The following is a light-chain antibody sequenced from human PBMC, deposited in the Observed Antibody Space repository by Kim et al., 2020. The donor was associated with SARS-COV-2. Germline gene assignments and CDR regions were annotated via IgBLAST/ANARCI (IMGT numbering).Light chain of an antibody. Sequence: ELTQPPSASETPGQRVTISCFGGSSNIGSNSVNWYHQFPGTAPKLLIYNNNERPSGVPDRFSGSKSGTSASLAISGLLADDEADYYCAAWDDSLNGWVFGGGTQLTVL. V-gene: IGLV1-44*01. J-gene: IGLJ3*02. CDR3: AAWDDSLNGWV. CDR1: SSNIGSNS. CDR2: NNN.